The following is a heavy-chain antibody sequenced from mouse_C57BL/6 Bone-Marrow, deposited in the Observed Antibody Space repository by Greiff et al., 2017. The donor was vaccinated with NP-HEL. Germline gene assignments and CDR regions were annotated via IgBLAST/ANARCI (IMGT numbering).Heavy chain of an antibody. CDR2: IYPGDGDT. J-gene: IGHJ3*01. Sequence: QVQPKESGAELVKPGASVKISCKASGYAFSSYWMNWVKQRPGKGLEWIGQIYPGDGDTNYNGKFKGKATLTADKSSSTAYMQLSSLTSEDSAVYFCAPYYGSSPAWFAYWGQGTLVTVSA. D-gene: IGHD1-1*01. CDR1: GYAFSSYW. CDR3: APYYGSSPAWFAY. V-gene: IGHV1-80*01.